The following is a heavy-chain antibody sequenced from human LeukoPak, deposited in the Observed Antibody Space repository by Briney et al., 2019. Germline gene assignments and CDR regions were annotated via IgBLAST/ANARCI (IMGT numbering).Heavy chain of an antibody. J-gene: IGHJ4*02. CDR2: TSGSGGST. D-gene: IGHD5-18*01. V-gene: IGHV3-23*01. CDR1: GFTFSNYA. Sequence: GGSLRLSCAASGFTFSNYAMSWVRQAPGKGLEWVSGTSGSGGSTFYADSVKGRFTMSRDNSKNTLYFLMNSLRAEDTAVYYCAKSGGYSYIENFDYWGQGTLVTVSS. CDR3: AKSGGYSYIENFDY.